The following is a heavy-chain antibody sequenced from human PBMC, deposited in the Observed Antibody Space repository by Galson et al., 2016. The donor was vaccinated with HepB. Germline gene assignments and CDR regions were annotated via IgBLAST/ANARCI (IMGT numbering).Heavy chain of an antibody. Sequence: LSLTCTVSGGSLSRYYWSWIRQPPGKGLEWLGYIHYTGSTTYQSSLKGRVTISVDMSKNLFSLKLSSVAAADTAVYYCARDGSGNYRNDGWFDPWGQGAQVLVSS. CDR3: ARDGSGNYRNDGWFDP. V-gene: IGHV4-59*01. J-gene: IGHJ5*02. CDR1: GGSLSRYY. D-gene: IGHD3-10*01. CDR2: IHYTGST.